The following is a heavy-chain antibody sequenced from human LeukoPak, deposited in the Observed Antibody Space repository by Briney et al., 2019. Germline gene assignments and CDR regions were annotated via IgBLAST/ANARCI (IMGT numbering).Heavy chain of an antibody. CDR2: IHYSGST. CDR1: GGSISSGGYY. J-gene: IGHJ4*02. CDR3: ARDSTYGDSIDY. D-gene: IGHD4-17*01. V-gene: IGHV4-31*03. Sequence: PSETLSLTCTVSGGSISSGGYYWSWIRQHPGKGLEWIGYIHYSGSTYYNPSLKSRVTISVDTSKNQFSLKLSSVTAADTAVYYCARDSTYGDSIDYWGQGTLVTVSS.